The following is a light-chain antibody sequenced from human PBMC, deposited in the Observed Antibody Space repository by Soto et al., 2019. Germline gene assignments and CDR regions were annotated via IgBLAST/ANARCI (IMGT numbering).Light chain of an antibody. V-gene: IGKV1-39*01. J-gene: IGKJ1*01. CDR3: QQCYSSPRT. Sequence: DIQMTQSPSTLSASVGDRVTITCRASRSISTYLNWYQQKVGRAPTLLIYAASSLQSGVPSRFSGGGSGTDFTLTISSLQPEDFAMYFCQQCYSSPRTFGQGTKVEIK. CDR2: AAS. CDR1: RSISTY.